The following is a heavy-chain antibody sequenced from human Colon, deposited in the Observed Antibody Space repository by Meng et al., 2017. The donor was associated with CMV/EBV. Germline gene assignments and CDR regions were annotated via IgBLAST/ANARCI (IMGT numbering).Heavy chain of an antibody. CDR2: INPSNSAT. D-gene: IGHD3-3*01. V-gene: IGHV1-46*01. CDR1: GYTFTRYY. Sequence: ASVKVSCKPSGYTFTRYYIHWLRQAPGQGPEWMAIINPSNSATAYAQKFQGRVTLTTDTSTGTVYMEMRSLEPVDTAVYYRARDRETSYDFWSGYRFDYWGQGALVTVSS. J-gene: IGHJ4*02. CDR3: ARDRETSYDFWSGYRFDY.